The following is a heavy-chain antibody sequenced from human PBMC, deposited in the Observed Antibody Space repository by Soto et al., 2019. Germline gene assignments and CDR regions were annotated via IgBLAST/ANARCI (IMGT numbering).Heavy chain of an antibody. CDR2: INHSGGT. V-gene: IGHV4-34*01. Sequence: SETLYLTCAVYGGSFSGYYRSWISQPPGKGLEWVGEINHSGGTNYNPSLKSRVTISVDTSKNQFSLKLSSVTAADTAVYYCARGLNFGVWLYSRGYYYGMDVWGQGTTVT. CDR3: ARGLNFGVWLYSRGYYYGMDV. CDR1: GGSFSGYY. D-gene: IGHD2-2*02. J-gene: IGHJ6*02.